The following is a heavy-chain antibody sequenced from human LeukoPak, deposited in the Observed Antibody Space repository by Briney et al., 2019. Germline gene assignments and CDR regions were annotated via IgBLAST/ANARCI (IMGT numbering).Heavy chain of an antibody. CDR1: GYSFATYW. Sequence: GESLKISCQGSGYSFATYWIAWVRQMPGKGLEWMGIIYPGDSDTRYSPSFQGQVTISADESISTAYLQWSSLKASDTAMYYCARHYDILTGYSYYYYGMDVWGQGTTVTVSS. J-gene: IGHJ6*02. D-gene: IGHD3-9*01. CDR3: ARHYDILTGYSYYYYGMDV. CDR2: IYPGDSDT. V-gene: IGHV5-51*01.